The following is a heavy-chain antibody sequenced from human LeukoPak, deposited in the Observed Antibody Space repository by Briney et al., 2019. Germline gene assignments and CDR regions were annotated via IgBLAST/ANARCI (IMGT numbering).Heavy chain of an antibody. Sequence: SETLSLTCTVSGGSISSGDCYWSWIRQPPGKGLVGNGYIFYNGNPYYNPSLNSRVTMSVDTSKNQFSLSLSSVTAADTAVYYCAKNDYDDITRMNYWGQGTLVTVSS. CDR1: GGSISSGDCY. CDR3: AKNDYDDITRMNY. J-gene: IGHJ4*02. V-gene: IGHV4-30-4*01. D-gene: IGHD4-17*01. CDR2: IFYNGNP.